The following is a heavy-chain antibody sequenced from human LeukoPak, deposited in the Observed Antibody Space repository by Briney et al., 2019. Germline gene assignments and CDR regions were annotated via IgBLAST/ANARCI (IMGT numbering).Heavy chain of an antibody. V-gene: IGHV4-59*08. D-gene: IGHD1-14*01. CDR2: IYYGGSA. CDR3: ARGSGPAYFDY. J-gene: IGHJ4*02. Sequence: PSETLSLTCIVSGGSISSYYWSWIRQPPGKGLEWIGYIYYGGSANYNPSLKSRGTISVDTSKNEFSLKLSSVTAADTAVYYCARGSGPAYFDYWGQGTLVTVST. CDR1: GGSISSYY.